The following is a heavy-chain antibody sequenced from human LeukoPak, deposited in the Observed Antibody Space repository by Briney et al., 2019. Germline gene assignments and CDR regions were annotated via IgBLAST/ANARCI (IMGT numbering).Heavy chain of an antibody. CDR1: GGSFSSYY. CDR3: ARHRPSIVGATIQDDDAFDI. J-gene: IGHJ3*02. D-gene: IGHD1-26*01. CDR2: INHSGST. Sequence: SETLSLTCAVYGGSFSSYYWSWLRQPPGKGLEWIGEINHSGSTNYNPSLKSRVTISVDTSKNQFSLKLSSVTAADTAVYYCARHRPSIVGATIQDDDAFDIWGQGTMVTVSS. V-gene: IGHV4-34*01.